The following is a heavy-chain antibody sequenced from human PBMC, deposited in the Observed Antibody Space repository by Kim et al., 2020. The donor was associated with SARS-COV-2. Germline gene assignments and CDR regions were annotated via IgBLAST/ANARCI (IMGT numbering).Heavy chain of an antibody. CDR2: IKQDGSEK. J-gene: IGHJ4*02. D-gene: IGHD6-13*01. CDR3: ARGIHTDSWHYFDY. Sequence: GGSLRLSCAASGFTFTRNWMSWVRQAPGKGLEWVANIKQDGSEKYYVDSVKGRFTISRDSAKNSLYLQLNSLRAEDTAVYYCARGIHTDSWHYFDYWGQGTLVTVSS. CDR1: GFTFTRNW. V-gene: IGHV3-7*01.